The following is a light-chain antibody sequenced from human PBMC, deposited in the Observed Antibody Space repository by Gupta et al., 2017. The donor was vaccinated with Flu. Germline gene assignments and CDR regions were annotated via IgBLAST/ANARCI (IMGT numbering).Light chain of an antibody. CDR3: AAWDDSLSGFYV. Sequence: SSNIGNNYVYWYQQLPETAPKLLIYRNNQRPSGVPDRFSGSKSGTSASLAISGLRSEDEAEYYCAAWDDSLSGFYVFGTGTKVTVL. J-gene: IGLJ1*01. V-gene: IGLV1-47*01. CDR2: RNN. CDR1: SSNIGNNY.